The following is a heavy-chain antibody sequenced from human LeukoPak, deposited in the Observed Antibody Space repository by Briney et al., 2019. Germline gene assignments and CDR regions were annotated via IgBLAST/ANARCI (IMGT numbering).Heavy chain of an antibody. CDR3: AGGYYDFWSGYDY. V-gene: IGHV1-69*13. D-gene: IGHD3-3*01. CDR1: GGTFSSYA. J-gene: IGHJ4*02. Sequence: ASVKVSCKASGGTFSSYAISWVRQAPGQGLEWMGGIIPIFGTADYTQKFQGRVTITADESTSAAYMELSSLRSEDTAVYYCAGGYYDFWSGYDYWGQGTLVTVSS. CDR2: IIPIFGTA.